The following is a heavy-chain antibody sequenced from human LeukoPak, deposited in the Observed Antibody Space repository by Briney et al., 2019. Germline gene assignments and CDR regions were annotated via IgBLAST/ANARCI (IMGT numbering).Heavy chain of an antibody. Sequence: SETLSLTCSVSIGSISSSKWWSWVRHSPVKGLEWIGEIYLYGTTNYNPSFTSRVTMSVDRSRNQFSLKLTSVTAADTAVYYCARQKWEQQGRDYYFNGLDVWGPGTTVIVSS. V-gene: IGHV4-4*02. J-gene: IGHJ6*02. CDR3: ARQKWEQQGRDYYFNGLDV. D-gene: IGHD1/OR15-1a*01. CDR2: IYLYGTT. CDR1: IGSISSSKW.